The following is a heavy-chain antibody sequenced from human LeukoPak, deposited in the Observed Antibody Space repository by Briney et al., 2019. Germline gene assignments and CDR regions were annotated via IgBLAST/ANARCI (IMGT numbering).Heavy chain of an antibody. J-gene: IGHJ4*02. D-gene: IGHD2-8*02. CDR3: ARDGGGVSSWVSH. Sequence: RGESLKISCKGSGYSFSSYWISWVRQMPGKGLEWMGRIDPGDSFTKDRPSLEGRVTISADKSLSTVYLQWSSLKASDTAIYYCARDGGGVSSWVSHWGQGTLVTVSS. CDR1: GYSFSSYW. CDR2: IDPGDSFT. V-gene: IGHV5-10-1*01.